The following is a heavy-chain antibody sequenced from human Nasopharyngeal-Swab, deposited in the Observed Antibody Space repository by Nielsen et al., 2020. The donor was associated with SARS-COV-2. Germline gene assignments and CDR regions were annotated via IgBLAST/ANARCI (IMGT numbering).Heavy chain of an antibody. CDR3: ARGGWLRRDYYYSYYYMDV. V-gene: IGHV1-69*10. CDR2: IIPILPIT. D-gene: IGHD5-24*01. CDR1: GGTFSSYG. Sequence: SVKVSCKTSGGTFSSYGISWFRQAPGQGIEGMGGIIPILPITNYAQKFQDRVTITADKSTSTAYMELSSLRSEDTAAYYCARGGWLRRDYYYSYYYMDVWGKGTTVTVSS. J-gene: IGHJ6*03.